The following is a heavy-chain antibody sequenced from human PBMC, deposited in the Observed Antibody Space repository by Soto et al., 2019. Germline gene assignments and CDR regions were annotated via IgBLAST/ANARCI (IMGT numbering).Heavy chain of an antibody. Sequence: QVQLQESGPGLVKPSETLSLTCTVSGGSISSYYWSWIRQPPGTGLEWIGYIYYSGSINYNPSLKSRVTISVDTSKNQFSLKLTSVTAADTAVYDCARYRREGQWLVPVSVAFDIWGQGTMVTVSS. J-gene: IGHJ3*02. CDR2: IYYSGSI. D-gene: IGHD6-19*01. CDR3: ARYRREGQWLVPVSVAFDI. V-gene: IGHV4-59*08. CDR1: GGSISSYY.